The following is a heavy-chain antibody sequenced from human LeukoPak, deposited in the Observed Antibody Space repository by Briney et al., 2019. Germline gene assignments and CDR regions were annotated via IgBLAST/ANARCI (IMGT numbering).Heavy chain of an antibody. V-gene: IGHV4-39*07. D-gene: IGHD4-17*01. CDR2: IFYSGST. Sequence: SETLSLTCTVSSGSISTSNYYWGWVRQPPGKALEWIGNIFYSGSTYYSPSLKSRVTISLDTSRNQFSLKLTSMTAADTAVYYCARLTTSYYYYYYYMDVWGKGTTVTVSS. J-gene: IGHJ6*03. CDR3: ARLTTSYYYYYYYMDV. CDR1: SGSISTSNYY.